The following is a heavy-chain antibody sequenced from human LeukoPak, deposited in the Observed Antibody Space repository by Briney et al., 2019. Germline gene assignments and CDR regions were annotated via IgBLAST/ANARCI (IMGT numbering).Heavy chain of an antibody. Sequence: SETLSLTCTVSGGSISSYYWSWIRQPAGKGLERIGRIYTSGSTNYKPSLKSRVTISVDKTKNQFSLKLSSVTAADTAVYYCARERGYSSSWTDYYYYMDVWGKGTTVTVSS. CDR1: GGSISSYY. D-gene: IGHD6-13*01. CDR2: IYTSGST. V-gene: IGHV4-4*07. J-gene: IGHJ6*03. CDR3: ARERGYSSSWTDYYYYMDV.